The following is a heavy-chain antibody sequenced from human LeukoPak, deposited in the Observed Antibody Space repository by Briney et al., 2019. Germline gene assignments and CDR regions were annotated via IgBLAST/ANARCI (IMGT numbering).Heavy chain of an antibody. CDR1: GFTFSNAW. CDR2: VKSKTDGGTT. J-gene: IGHJ5*02. Sequence: GGSLRLSCAASGFTFSNAWMSWVRQAPGKGLEWVGRVKSKTDGGTTDYAAPVKGRFTISRDDSKNTLYLQMNSLRAEDTAVYYCARGPPLFDPWGQGTLVAVSS. CDR3: ARGPPLFDP. V-gene: IGHV3-15*01.